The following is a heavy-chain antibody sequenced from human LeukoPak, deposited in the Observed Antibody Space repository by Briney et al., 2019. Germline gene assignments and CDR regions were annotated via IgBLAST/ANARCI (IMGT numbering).Heavy chain of an antibody. CDR1: GGSISSYY. CDR2: IYYGGST. D-gene: IGHD5-12*01. J-gene: IGHJ4*02. V-gene: IGHV4-59*08. Sequence: PSETLSLTCTVSGGSISSYYWSWIRQPPGKGLEWIGYIYYGGSTDYNPSLRSRLTISVDTAKNQFSLKLSSVTAADTAVYYCARLSGYSGYHYFDYWGQGTLVTVSS. CDR3: ARLSGYSGYHYFDY.